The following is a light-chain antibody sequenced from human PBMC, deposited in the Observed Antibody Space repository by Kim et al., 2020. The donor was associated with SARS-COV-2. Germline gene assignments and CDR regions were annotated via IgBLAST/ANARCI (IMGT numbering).Light chain of an antibody. CDR3: QQYYSYPV. CDR2: AAS. Sequence: AIRMTQSPSSLSASTGDRVTITCRASQGISSYLAWYQQKPGKAPKLLIYAASTLQSGVPSRFSGSGSGTDFTLTISCLQSEDFATYYCQQYYSYPVFGGGTKVEI. CDR1: QGISSY. J-gene: IGKJ4*01. V-gene: IGKV1-8*01.